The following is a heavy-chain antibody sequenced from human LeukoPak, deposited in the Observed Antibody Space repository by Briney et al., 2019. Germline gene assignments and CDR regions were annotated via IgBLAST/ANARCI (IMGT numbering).Heavy chain of an antibody. J-gene: IGHJ6*03. Sequence: SETLSLTCTVSGGSIRSGSYYWSWIRQPAGKGLEWIGRIYTSGTTNYNPSLKSRATISVDTSKNQFSLKLRSVTAADTAVYYCARATGSSVPYYYYMDVWGKGTTVTVSS. CDR3: ARATGSSVPYYYYMDV. CDR1: GGSIRSGSYY. D-gene: IGHD2-2*01. V-gene: IGHV4-61*02. CDR2: IYTSGTT.